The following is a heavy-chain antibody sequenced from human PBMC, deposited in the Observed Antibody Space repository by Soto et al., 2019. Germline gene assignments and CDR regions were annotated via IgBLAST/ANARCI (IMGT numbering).Heavy chain of an antibody. J-gene: IGHJ4*02. Sequence: EVQLVESGGGLVQPGGSLRLSCAASGFTFSSYAMHWVRQAPGKGLEYVSAISGNGDSAYYANSVKGRFTISRDNSKNTLYLQMGSLRAEDMAVYYCARRRYGLYFDYWGQGTLVTVSS. CDR1: GFTFSSYA. D-gene: IGHD4-17*01. CDR3: ARRRYGLYFDY. V-gene: IGHV3-64*01. CDR2: ISGNGDSA.